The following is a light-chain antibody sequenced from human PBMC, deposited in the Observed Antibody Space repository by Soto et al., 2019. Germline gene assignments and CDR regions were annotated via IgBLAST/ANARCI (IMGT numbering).Light chain of an antibody. J-gene: IGKJ5*01. CDR2: DAS. Sequence: DIQMTQSPSSLSASVGDRVTITCQVSQDVSNYLNWYQQKLGKAPKLLIYDASNLETGVPSRFSGSGSGTYFSFTISSLQPEDFATYYCQQYSNLITFGQGTRLEI. V-gene: IGKV1-33*01. CDR1: QDVSNY. CDR3: QQYSNLIT.